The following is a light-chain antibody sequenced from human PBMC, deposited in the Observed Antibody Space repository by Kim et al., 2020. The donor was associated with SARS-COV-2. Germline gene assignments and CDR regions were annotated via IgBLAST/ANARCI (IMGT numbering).Light chain of an antibody. CDR1: ADAVTRGHY. J-gene: IGLJ2*01. V-gene: IGLV7-46*01. Sequence: PGATVTLTCGTIADAVTRGHYPFWFQQKPGQAHSALIYGINNRNSWTPALFSGSLPGGIAPLTLSGAQLEDEAVNYCLLTHNNIRIFGGGTQLTV. CDR3: LLTHNNIRI. CDR2: GIN.